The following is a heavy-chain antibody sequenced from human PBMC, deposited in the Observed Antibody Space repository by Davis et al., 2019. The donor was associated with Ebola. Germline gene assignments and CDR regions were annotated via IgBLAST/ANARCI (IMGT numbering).Heavy chain of an antibody. Sequence: GGSLRLSCAASGFTFSSYWMSWVRQAPGKGLEWVSAIRGRGGSTYYADSVKGRFTISRDNAKNTLYLQMNSLRAEDTAVYYCARTPGFLEWLLVVGRGQGTLVTVSS. V-gene: IGHV3-23*01. CDR2: IRGRGGST. J-gene: IGHJ4*02. D-gene: IGHD3-3*01. CDR1: GFTFSSYW. CDR3: ARTPGFLEWLLVVG.